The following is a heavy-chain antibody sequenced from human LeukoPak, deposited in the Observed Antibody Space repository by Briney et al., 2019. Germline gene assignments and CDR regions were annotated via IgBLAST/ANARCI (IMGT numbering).Heavy chain of an antibody. CDR2: ISSRSNYT. CDR3: ARGEEYSSSSGPVDY. V-gene: IGHV3-11*06. D-gene: IGHD6-6*01. CDR1: GFTFSDDY. J-gene: IGHJ4*02. Sequence: PGGSLRLSCAASGFTFSDDYMSWIRQAPGKGLEWVSYISSRSNYTNYADSVKGRFTISRDNAKHSLYLQMNSVRAVDTAVYHCARGEEYSSSSGPVDYWGQGTLVTVSS.